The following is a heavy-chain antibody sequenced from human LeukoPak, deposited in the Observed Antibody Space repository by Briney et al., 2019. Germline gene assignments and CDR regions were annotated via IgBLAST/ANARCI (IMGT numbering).Heavy chain of an antibody. CDR2: ISGSGSGGST. CDR1: GFTVSSHY. D-gene: IGHD6-19*01. J-gene: IGHJ5*02. V-gene: IGHV3-23*01. CDR3: AKYSSGWKLVDT. Sequence: PGGSLRLSCAASGFTVSSHYMGWVRQAPGKGLEWVSAISGSGSGGSTYYADSVKGRFTISRDNSKNTLYLQMNSLRAEDTAVYYCAKYSSGWKLVDTWGQGTLVTVSS.